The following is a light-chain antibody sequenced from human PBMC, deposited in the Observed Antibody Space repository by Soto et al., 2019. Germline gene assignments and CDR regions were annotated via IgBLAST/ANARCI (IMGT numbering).Light chain of an antibody. Sequence: EMVMTQSPATLSVSPGERATLSCRASQSVNNNLAWYQQRPGQVPRLLIYGASTRATGIPARFSGSGSGTEFTLTISSLQSEDFAVYYCQQYNNWPPLTFGGGTKVDIK. V-gene: IGKV3-15*01. CDR2: GAS. CDR1: QSVNNN. J-gene: IGKJ4*01. CDR3: QQYNNWPPLT.